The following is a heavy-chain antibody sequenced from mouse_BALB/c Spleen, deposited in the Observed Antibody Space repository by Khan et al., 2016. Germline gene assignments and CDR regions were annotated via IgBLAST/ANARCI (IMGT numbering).Heavy chain of an antibody. CDR3: AREGITTFAY. D-gene: IGHD2-4*01. J-gene: IGHJ3*01. CDR2: ILPGSGST. CDR1: GYTFSNYW. Sequence: QVQLKQSGAELMKPGASVKMSCKATGYTFSNYWIEWVKQRPGHGLEWIGEILPGSGSTHYSEKFKGKATFTADTSSNTAYMQLSSLTSEDSAVYYCAREGITTFAYWGQGTLVTVSA. V-gene: IGHV1-9*01.